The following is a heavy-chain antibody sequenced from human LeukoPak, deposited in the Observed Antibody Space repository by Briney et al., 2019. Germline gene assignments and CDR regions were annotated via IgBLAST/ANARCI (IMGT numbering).Heavy chain of an antibody. CDR2: ISGSGGSS. D-gene: IGHD3-9*01. Sequence: GGSLRLSCAASGFTFSSYAMSWVRQAPGKGLEWVSAISGSGGSSFYADSVKGRFTISGDNSKNTLYLQMNSLRAEDTAVYYCAKCILTGYYKGYMDVWGKGTTVTISS. J-gene: IGHJ6*03. CDR3: AKCILTGYYKGYMDV. V-gene: IGHV3-23*01. CDR1: GFTFSSYA.